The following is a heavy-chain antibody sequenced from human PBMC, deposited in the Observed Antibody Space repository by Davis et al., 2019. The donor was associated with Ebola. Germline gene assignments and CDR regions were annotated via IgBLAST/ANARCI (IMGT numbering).Heavy chain of an antibody. D-gene: IGHD6-13*01. CDR1: GYTFTSYA. V-gene: IGHV7-4-1*02. CDR2: INTNTGNP. J-gene: IGHJ5*02. CDR3: ARGRIAAAGTRNTDPRWFDP. Sequence: ASVKVSCKASGYTFTSYAMNWVRQAPGQGLEWMGWINTNTGNPTYAQGFTGRFVFSLDTSVSTAYLQISSLKAEDTAVYYCARGRIAAAGTRNTDPRWFDPWGQGTLVTVSS.